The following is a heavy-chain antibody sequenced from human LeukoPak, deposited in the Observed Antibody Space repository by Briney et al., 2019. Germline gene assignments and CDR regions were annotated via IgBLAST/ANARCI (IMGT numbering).Heavy chain of an antibody. V-gene: IGHV1-8*01. CDR1: GYTFTSYD. J-gene: IGHJ5*02. Sequence: ASVKVSCKASGYTFTSYDINWVRQATGQGLEWMGWMNPNSGNTGYAQKFQGRVTMTRNTSISTAYMELSSLRSEDTAVYYRARKYGGWALLRFDPWGQGTLVTVSS. D-gene: IGHD6-19*01. CDR3: ARKYGGWALLRFDP. CDR2: MNPNSGNT.